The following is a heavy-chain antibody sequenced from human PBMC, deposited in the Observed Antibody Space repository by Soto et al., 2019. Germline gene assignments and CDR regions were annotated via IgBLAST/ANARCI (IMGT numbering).Heavy chain of an antibody. V-gene: IGHV4-61*01. D-gene: IGHD1-20*01. Sequence: PETLSLTCTVSGASVTSATYYWSWIRQPPGRGPEWIGYIYYTGKSKYYPSLESRLTMSVDTSRNLFSLMLTSVTAADTAVYFCARGTRALITSLFAYWGQGSPVTV. J-gene: IGHJ4*02. CDR1: GASVTSATYY. CDR2: IYYTGKS. CDR3: ARGTRALITSLFAY.